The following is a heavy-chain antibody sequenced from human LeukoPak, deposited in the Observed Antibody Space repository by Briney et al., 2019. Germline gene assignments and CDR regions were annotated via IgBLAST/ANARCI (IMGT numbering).Heavy chain of an antibody. CDR3: ARNGDLVLDI. CDR2: INHSGST. CDR1: GGSFSGYY. D-gene: IGHD2-21*01. V-gene: IGHV4-34*01. J-gene: IGHJ3*02. Sequence: SETLSLTCAVYGGSFSGYYWSWIRQPPGKGLEWIGEINHSGSTNYNPSLKSRVTISVDTSKNQFSLKLSPVTAADTAVYYCARNGDLVLDIWGQGRMVTVSS.